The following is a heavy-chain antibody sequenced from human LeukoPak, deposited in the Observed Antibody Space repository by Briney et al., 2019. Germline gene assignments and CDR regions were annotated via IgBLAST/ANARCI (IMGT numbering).Heavy chain of an antibody. CDR2: ISSNGGST. CDR1: GFTFSSYA. D-gene: IGHD2-15*01. V-gene: IGHV3-64*01. CDR3: ARDAGFCSGGSCPRYYFDY. J-gene: IGHJ4*02. Sequence: PGGSLRLSCAASGFTFSSYAMHWLRQAPGKGLEYVSAISSNGGSTYYANSVKGRFTISRDNSKNTLYLQMGSLRAEDMAVYYCARDAGFCSGGSCPRYYFDYWGQGTLVTVSS.